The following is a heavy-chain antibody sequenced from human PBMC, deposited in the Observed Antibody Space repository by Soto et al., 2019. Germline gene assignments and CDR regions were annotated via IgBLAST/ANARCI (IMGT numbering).Heavy chain of an antibody. CDR3: ARAPQNLFYSSGESSDAFDI. Sequence: GGSLRLSCAASGFTVSSNYMSWVRQAPGKGLEWVSVIYSGGSTYYADSVKGRFTISRDNSKNTLYLQMNSLRAEDTAVYYCARAPQNLFYSSGESSDAFDIWGQGTMVTVSS. CDR2: IYSGGST. CDR1: GFTVSSNY. J-gene: IGHJ3*02. V-gene: IGHV3-53*01. D-gene: IGHD6-19*01.